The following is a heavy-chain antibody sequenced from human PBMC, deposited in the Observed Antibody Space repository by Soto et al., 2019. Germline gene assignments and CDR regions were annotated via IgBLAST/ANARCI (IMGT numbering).Heavy chain of an antibody. CDR2: INPSGGNT. D-gene: IGHD6-19*01. J-gene: IGHJ4*02. V-gene: IGHV1-46*01. CDR3: ARAVAVPADLDY. Sequence: ASVKVSCKASGYTFTSYYMHWVRQAPGQGLEWMGIINPSGGNTKYSQKFQGRVTITRDTSASTAYMELSSLRSEDTAVYYCARAVAVPADLDYWGQGTLVTVSS. CDR1: GYTFTSYY.